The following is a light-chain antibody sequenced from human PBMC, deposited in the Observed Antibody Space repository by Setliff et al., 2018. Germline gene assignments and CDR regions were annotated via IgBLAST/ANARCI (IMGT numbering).Light chain of an antibody. CDR3: QSYDSSLSGYV. Sequence: QSVLTQPPSVSGAPGQRVTISCTGSSSNIGAAYDVHWYQHLPGTAPKLLILANSNRPSGVPDRFSGSKSGTSASLAITGLQAEDEADYYCQSYDSSLSGYVFGTGTKGTVL. V-gene: IGLV1-40*01. CDR2: ANS. CDR1: SSNIGAAYD. J-gene: IGLJ1*01.